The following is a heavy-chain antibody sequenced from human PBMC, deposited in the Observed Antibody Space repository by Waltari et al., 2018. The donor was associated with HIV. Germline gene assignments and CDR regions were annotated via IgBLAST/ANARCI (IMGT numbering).Heavy chain of an antibody. CDR1: GDTFTKDA. CDR2: INPDNGYT. D-gene: IGHD1-26*01. Sequence: QVQLVQSGAEVKKPGASVKVSCKASGDTFTKDALHWGRPAPGQRPEWMGWINPDNGYTGYSQKFQGRVTITTDTSARTAYMELSSLRSEDTAVYYCARDKPQTQILGVITGAFDIWGQGTEVTVSS. V-gene: IGHV1-3*01. J-gene: IGHJ3*02. CDR3: ARDKPQTQILGVITGAFDI.